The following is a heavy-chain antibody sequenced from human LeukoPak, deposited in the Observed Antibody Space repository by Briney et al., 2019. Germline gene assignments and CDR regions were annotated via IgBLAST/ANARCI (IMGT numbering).Heavy chain of an antibody. CDR3: ARVDRLGELFPPFDY. D-gene: IGHD3-16*01. J-gene: IGHJ4*02. CDR1: GYTFTGYY. V-gene: IGHV1-2*06. Sequence: ASVKVSCKASGYTFTGYYMHWVRQAPGQGLEWMRRINPNSGGTNYAQKFQGRVTMTRDTSISTAYMELSRLRSDDTAVYYCARVDRLGELFPPFDYWGQGTLVTVSS. CDR2: INPNSGGT.